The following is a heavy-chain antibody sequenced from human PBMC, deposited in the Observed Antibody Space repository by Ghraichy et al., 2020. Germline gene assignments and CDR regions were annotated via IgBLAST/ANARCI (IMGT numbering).Heavy chain of an antibody. Sequence: GGSLRLSCAASGFTFSSYAMHWVRQAPGKGLEWVAVISYDGSNKYYVDSVKGRFTISRDNSKNTLYLQMNSLRAEDTAVYYCARDRSGGVYSYYGMDVWGQGTTVTVSS. V-gene: IGHV3-30*04. CDR1: GFTFSSYA. J-gene: IGHJ6*02. D-gene: IGHD3-16*01. CDR3: ARDRSGGVYSYYGMDV. CDR2: ISYDGSNK.